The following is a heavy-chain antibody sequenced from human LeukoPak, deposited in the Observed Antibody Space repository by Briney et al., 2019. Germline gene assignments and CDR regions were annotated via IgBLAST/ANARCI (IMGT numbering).Heavy chain of an antibody. CDR3: ARDQSSGWFDP. D-gene: IGHD6-19*01. Sequence: SETLSLTCIVSGGSISYHYWSCIRQPPGKGLEWIGYIYYTGSTNYNPSLKSRVTMSVDTSKNQFSLKLSSVTAADTAVYYCARDQSSGWFDPWGQGTLVTVSS. J-gene: IGHJ5*02. V-gene: IGHV4-59*11. CDR2: IYYTGST. CDR1: GGSISYHY.